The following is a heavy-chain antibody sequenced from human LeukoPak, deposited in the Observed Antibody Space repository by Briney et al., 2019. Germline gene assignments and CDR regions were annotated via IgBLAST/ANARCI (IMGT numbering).Heavy chain of an antibody. J-gene: IGHJ5*02. CDR3: AREGHPANIVVVPVASGFDP. Sequence: ASVKVSCKASGGTFSSYTISWVRQAPGQGLEWMGRIIAILGIANYAQKFQGRVTITADKSTSTAYIELSSLRSEDTAVYYCAREGHPANIVVVPVASGFDPWGQGTLVTVYS. CDR2: IIAILGIA. V-gene: IGHV1-69*04. D-gene: IGHD2-2*01. CDR1: GGTFSSYT.